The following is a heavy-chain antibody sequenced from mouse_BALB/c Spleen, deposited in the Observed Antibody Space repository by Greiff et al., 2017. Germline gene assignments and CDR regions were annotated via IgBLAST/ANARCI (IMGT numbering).Heavy chain of an antibody. CDR3: ANWDAGDYAMDY. CDR2: IDPANGNT. J-gene: IGHJ4*01. D-gene: IGHD4-1*01. CDR1: GFNIKDTY. Sequence: DVKLQESGAELVKPGASVKLSCTASGFNIKDTYMHWVKQRPEQGLEWIGRIDPANGNTKYDPKFQGKATITADTSSNTAYLQLSSLTSEDTAVYYCANWDAGDYAMDYWGQGTSVTVSS. V-gene: IGHV14-3*02.